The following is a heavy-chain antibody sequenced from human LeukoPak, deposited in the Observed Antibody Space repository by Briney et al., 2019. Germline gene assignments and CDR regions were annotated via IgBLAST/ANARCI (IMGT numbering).Heavy chain of an antibody. CDR2: ISSSSYI. Sequence: PGGSLRLSCAASGFTFSSYSMNWVRQAPGKGLEWVSSISSSSYIYYADSVKGRFTISRDNAKNSLYLQMNSLRAEDTAVYYCAREPEYGDYGLGWYFDLWGRGTLVTVSS. CDR3: AREPEYGDYGLGWYFDL. D-gene: IGHD4-17*01. CDR1: GFTFSSYS. V-gene: IGHV3-21*01. J-gene: IGHJ2*01.